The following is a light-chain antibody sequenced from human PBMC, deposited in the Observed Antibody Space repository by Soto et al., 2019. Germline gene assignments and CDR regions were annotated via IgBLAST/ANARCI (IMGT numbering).Light chain of an antibody. Sequence: IQMTQSPTSLSASVGDRVTITCRASQGIRNFVAWYQQKPGKAPKHLIYAASTLQSGVPTRFSGSGSGTDFTLTINSLQPEDVATYSCQKYSSVPVFGPGTKVEIK. CDR2: AAS. CDR3: QKYSSVPV. V-gene: IGKV1-27*01. CDR1: QGIRNF. J-gene: IGKJ3*01.